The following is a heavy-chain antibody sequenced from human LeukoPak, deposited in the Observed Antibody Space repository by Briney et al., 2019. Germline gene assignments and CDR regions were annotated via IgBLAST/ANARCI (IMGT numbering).Heavy chain of an antibody. Sequence: SETRSLTCPVSGGSISGYYWSWIRQTPRKGLEWIASIQYSGTTNHRPSITSRLTISVDTSKNQSSLKVTSVSAADTAVYYCARENGWRHWYFDLWGRGALVTVSS. J-gene: IGHJ2*01. V-gene: IGHV4-59*01. CDR1: GGSISGYY. CDR3: ARENGWRHWYFDL. D-gene: IGHD6-19*01. CDR2: IQYSGTT.